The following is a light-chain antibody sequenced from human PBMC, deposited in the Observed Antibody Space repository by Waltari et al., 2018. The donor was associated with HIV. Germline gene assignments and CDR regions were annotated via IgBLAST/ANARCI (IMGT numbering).Light chain of an antibody. V-gene: IGLV2-8*01. CDR3: SSYAGINSVL. J-gene: IGLJ2*01. CDR2: EVN. CDR1: RSDVGAYKY. Sequence: QSALTQPPSASGSPGQSVTISCTGTRSDVGAYKYVSWYQQYPGKATKLVIFEVNNRPSGVYHRFSGSKSRNTASLTVSGLQAEDEADYYCSSYAGINSVLFGGGTKLTVL.